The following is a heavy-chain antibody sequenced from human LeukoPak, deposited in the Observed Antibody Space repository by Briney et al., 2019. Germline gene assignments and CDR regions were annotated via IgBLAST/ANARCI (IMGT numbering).Heavy chain of an antibody. D-gene: IGHD2-2*01. CDR3: ASVVVPAAPYNWFDP. V-gene: IGHV1-3*01. CDR1: GYTFTSYA. CDR2: INAGNGNT. Sequence: ASVKVSCKASGYTFTSYAMHWVRQAPGRRLEWMGWINAGNGNTKYSQKFQGRVTITRDTSASTAYMELSSLTSENTAVYYCASVVVPAAPYNWFDPWGQGTLVTVSS. J-gene: IGHJ5*02.